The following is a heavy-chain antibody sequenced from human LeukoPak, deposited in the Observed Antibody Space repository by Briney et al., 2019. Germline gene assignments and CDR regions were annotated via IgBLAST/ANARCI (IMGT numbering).Heavy chain of an antibody. CDR2: IIPIFGTA. CDR1: GGTFSSYA. CDR3: ARAVVVPAATYYYYYYMDV. J-gene: IGHJ6*03. V-gene: IGHV1-69*05. D-gene: IGHD2-2*01. Sequence: GSSVKVSCKASGGTFSSYAISWVRQAPGQGLEWMGGIIPIFGTANYAQKFQGRVTITTDESTSTAYMELSSLRSEDTAVYYCARAVVVPAATYYYYYYMDVWGKGTTVTVSS.